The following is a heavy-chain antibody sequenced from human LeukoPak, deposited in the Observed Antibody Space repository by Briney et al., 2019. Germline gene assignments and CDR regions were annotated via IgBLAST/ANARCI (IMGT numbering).Heavy chain of an antibody. J-gene: IGHJ6*02. D-gene: IGHD3-22*01. CDR2: IYSGGST. V-gene: IGHV3-53*01. Sequence: PGGSLRLSCAASGFTVSSNYMSWVRQAPGKGLEWVSVIYSGGSTYYADSVKGRFTISRDNSKNTLYLQMNSLRAEDTAVYYCARDGVSSGSTDWRGYYYYGMDVWGQGTTVTVSS. CDR1: GFTVSSNY. CDR3: ARDGVSSGSTDWRGYYYYGMDV.